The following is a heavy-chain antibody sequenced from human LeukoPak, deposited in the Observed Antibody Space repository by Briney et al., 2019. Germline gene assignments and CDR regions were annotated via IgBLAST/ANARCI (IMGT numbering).Heavy chain of an antibody. V-gene: IGHV4-4*02. CDR3: ARTLGYCSGAGCYYFDY. Sequence: PSGTLSLTCAVSGGSINSSNWWNWVRQPPGKGLEWIGEIYHSGTANYNPSLKSRVTISVDKSKNQFYLTLNSVTAADTAVYFCARTLGYCSGAGCYYFDYWGQGTLVTVSS. CDR2: IYHSGTA. J-gene: IGHJ4*02. D-gene: IGHD2-15*01. CDR1: GGSINSSNW.